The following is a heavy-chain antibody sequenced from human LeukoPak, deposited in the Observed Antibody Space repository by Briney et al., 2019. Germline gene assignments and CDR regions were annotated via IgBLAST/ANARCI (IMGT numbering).Heavy chain of an antibody. Sequence: SSETLSLTCTVSGGSISSYYWSWIRQPPGKGLEWIGYIYYSGSTNYNPSLKSRVTISVDTSKNQFSLKLSSVTAADTAVYYCARDPIAYCGADCYSDWGQGTLVTVSS. CDR3: ARDPIAYCGADCYSD. J-gene: IGHJ4*02. V-gene: IGHV4-59*01. CDR1: GGSISSYY. D-gene: IGHD2-21*02. CDR2: IYYSGST.